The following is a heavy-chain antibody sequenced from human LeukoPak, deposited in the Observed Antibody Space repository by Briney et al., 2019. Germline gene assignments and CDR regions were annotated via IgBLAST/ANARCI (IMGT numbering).Heavy chain of an antibody. CDR3: ARGFPYSSRQFES. J-gene: IGHJ4*02. CDR1: GFTSSDSY. CDR2: IGNDGRPI. Sequence: GRSLRLSCAVSGFTSSDSYMGWVRQTPGQGLGWVSYIGNDGRPIYYADSVKGRFTISRDNAKNSLFLQTNNLRAEDTAVYYCARGFPYSSRQFESWGQGTLVTVSS. V-gene: IGHV3-11*01. D-gene: IGHD3-22*01.